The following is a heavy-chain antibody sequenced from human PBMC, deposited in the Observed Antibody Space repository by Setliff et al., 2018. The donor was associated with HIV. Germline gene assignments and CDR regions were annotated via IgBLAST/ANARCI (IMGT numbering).Heavy chain of an antibody. CDR2: ISYSGST. Sequence: SETLSLTCTVSGGSIRSHYWTWIRQPPGKGLEWIGYISYSGSTNYNPSLKSRVTISVDTSKNQFSLKLSSVTASDTAVYYCARSPERGYDSDWFDPWGQGTPVTVSS. J-gene: IGHJ5*02. CDR3: ARSPERGYDSDWFDP. CDR1: GGSIRSHY. D-gene: IGHD5-12*01. V-gene: IGHV4-59*11.